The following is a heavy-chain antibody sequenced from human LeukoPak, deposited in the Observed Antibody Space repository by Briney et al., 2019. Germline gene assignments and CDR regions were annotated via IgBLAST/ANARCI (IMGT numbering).Heavy chain of an antibody. CDR2: ISNSARTI. J-gene: IGHJ6*03. CDR3: ARVYPTGYFYYMDV. CDR1: GFTFGNFE. Sequence: GGSLRLSCAASGFTFGNFEMNWVRQAPGKGLEWVSYISNSARTIFYADSVKGRFTISRDNAKKSLYLQMNSLRVEDTAVYYCARVYPTGYFYYMDVWGIGATVTVS. V-gene: IGHV3-48*03. D-gene: IGHD1-1*01.